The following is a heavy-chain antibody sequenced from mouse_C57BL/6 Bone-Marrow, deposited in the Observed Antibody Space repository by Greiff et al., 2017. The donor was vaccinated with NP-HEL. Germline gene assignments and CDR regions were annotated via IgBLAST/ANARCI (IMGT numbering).Heavy chain of an antibody. D-gene: IGHD1-1*01. V-gene: IGHV1-50*01. CDR2: IDPSDSYT. J-gene: IGHJ4*01. CDR3: ARWLLRYPMDY. CDR1: GYTFTSYW. Sequence: QVQLQQPGAELVKPGASVKLSCKASGYTFTSYWMQWVKQRPGQGLEWIGEIDPSDSYTNYNQKFKGKATLTVDTSSSTAYMQLSSLTSEDSAVYYCARWLLRYPMDYWGQGTSVTVSS.